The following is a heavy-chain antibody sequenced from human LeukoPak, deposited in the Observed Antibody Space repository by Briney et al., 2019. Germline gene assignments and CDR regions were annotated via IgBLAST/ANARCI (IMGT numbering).Heavy chain of an antibody. Sequence: SETLSLTCTVSGYSISSGYYWGWIRQPPGKGLEWIGSINHSGSTYYNPSLKSRVTISVDTSKNQFSLKLSSVTAADTAVYYCAREGNNWNFKDAFDIWGQGTMVTVSS. J-gene: IGHJ3*02. CDR2: INHSGST. CDR3: AREGNNWNFKDAFDI. CDR1: GYSISSGYY. D-gene: IGHD1-7*01. V-gene: IGHV4-38-2*02.